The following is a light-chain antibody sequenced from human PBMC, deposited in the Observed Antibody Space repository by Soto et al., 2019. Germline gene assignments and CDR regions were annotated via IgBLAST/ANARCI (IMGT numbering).Light chain of an antibody. V-gene: IGKV2-40*01. CDR3: MQRIEFPLT. CDR1: QSLLDSDDGNTY. CDR2: TVS. Sequence: EIVMTQSPLSLSVTPGEPASISCVSIQSLLDSDDGNTYLDWYLQKPGQSPQLLIYTVSYRASGVPDRFSGSGSGTDFTLKISRVEAEDVGVYYCMQRIEFPLTFGGGTKVDIK. J-gene: IGKJ4*01.